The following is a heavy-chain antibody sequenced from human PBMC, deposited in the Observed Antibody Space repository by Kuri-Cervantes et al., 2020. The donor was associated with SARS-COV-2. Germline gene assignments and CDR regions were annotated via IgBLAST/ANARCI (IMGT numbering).Heavy chain of an antibody. D-gene: IGHD2-8*01. Sequence: SETLSLTCTVSGGSISSSSYYWGWIRQPPGKGLEWIGSIYYSGSTYYNPSLKSRVTISVDTSKNQFSLKRSSVTAADTAVYYCASRLGGMRSYYFDYWGQGTLVTVSS. J-gene: IGHJ4*02. CDR3: ASRLGGMRSYYFDY. V-gene: IGHV4-39*07. CDR2: IYYSGST. CDR1: GGSISSSSYY.